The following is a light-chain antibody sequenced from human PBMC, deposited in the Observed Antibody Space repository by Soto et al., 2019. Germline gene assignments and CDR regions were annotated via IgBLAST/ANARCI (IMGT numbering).Light chain of an antibody. Sequence: QSVLTHPASVSGSPGQSITISCTGTSSDVGGYNFVSWYQQHPGRAPKLLIYEVSRRPSGVSNRFSGSKSGDTASLTISGLQAEDEADYYCYSYRGYYTRVFGTGTKVTVL. J-gene: IGLJ1*01. CDR1: SSDVGGYNF. CDR2: EVS. V-gene: IGLV2-14*01. CDR3: YSYRGYYTRV.